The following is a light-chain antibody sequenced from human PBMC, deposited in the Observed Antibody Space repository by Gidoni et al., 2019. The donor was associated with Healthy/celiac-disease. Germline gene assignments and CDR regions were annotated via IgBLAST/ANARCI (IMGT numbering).Light chain of an antibody. CDR2: AAS. V-gene: IGKV1-39*01. CDR3: QQSYSTLTWT. CDR1: QSISSY. Sequence: DIQMTQSSSSLSASVGDRVTITCRASQSISSYLNWYQQKPGKAPKLLIYAASSLQSGVPSRFSGSGSGTDFTLTISSLQPEDFATYYCQQSYSTLTWTFXXXTKVEIK. J-gene: IGKJ1*01.